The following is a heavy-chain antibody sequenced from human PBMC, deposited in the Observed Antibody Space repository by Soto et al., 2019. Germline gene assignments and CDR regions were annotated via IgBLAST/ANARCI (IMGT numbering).Heavy chain of an antibody. J-gene: IGHJ6*02. D-gene: IGHD3-16*01. CDR1: GGSISSGSYY. CDR2: IYYSGST. Sequence: SETLSLTCTVSGGSISSGSYYWNWIRQPPGRGLEWIGYIYYSGSTNYNPSLKSRVTISVDTSKSQLSLKMTSVTAADTAVYYCAREGGGSPYYYYYGMDVWGQGTTVTVSS. V-gene: IGHV4-61*01. CDR3: AREGGGSPYYYYYGMDV.